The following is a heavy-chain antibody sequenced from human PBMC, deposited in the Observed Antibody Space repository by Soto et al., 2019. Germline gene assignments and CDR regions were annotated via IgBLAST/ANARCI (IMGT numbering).Heavy chain of an antibody. CDR1: GFNFAGYF. V-gene: IGHV1-2*02. CDR3: ARQVWGRSQQFDY. Sequence: ASVKVSCKTSGFNFAGYFLHWVRQAPGQGLEWMGWINPNSGATKDAQKFQGRVTMTWDTSISTGYMELVSLRFDDTAVYYCARQVWGRSQQFDYWGQGTRVTVSS. CDR2: INPNSGAT. D-gene: IGHD3-16*01. J-gene: IGHJ4*02.